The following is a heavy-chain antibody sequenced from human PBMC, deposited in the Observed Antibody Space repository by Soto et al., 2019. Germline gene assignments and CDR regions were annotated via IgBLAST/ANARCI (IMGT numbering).Heavy chain of an antibody. CDR2: IFPSDSDT. J-gene: IGHJ5*02. Sequence: PGESLKISCRTSGYRFTSYWIAWVRQMPGKGLEWMGIIFPSDSDTRYSPSFQGQVTISADRSTSTVFLQWASLKASDTAVYFCARKDKSGFFNWFDPWGQGTLVTVSS. CDR1: GYRFTSYW. CDR3: ARKDKSGFFNWFDP. D-gene: IGHD3-22*01. V-gene: IGHV5-51*01.